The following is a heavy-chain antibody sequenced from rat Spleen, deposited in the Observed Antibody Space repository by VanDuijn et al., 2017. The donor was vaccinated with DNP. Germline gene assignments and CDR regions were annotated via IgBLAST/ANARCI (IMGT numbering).Heavy chain of an antibody. V-gene: IGHV5S13*01. CDR2: ITTGGGNT. D-gene: IGHD4-2*01. CDR3: GRDTGN. CDR1: GFTFTNYG. J-gene: IGHJ2*01. Sequence: EVQLVETGGGLVQPGRSLKLSCTASGFTFTNYGMAWVRQAPTKGLEWVATITTGGGNTYYRDSVKGRFTISRNNAKNTLYLQMNGLRSEDTATYYCGRDTGNWGQGVMVTVSS.